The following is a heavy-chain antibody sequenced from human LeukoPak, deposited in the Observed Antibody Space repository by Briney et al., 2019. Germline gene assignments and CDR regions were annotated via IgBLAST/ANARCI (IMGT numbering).Heavy chain of an antibody. D-gene: IGHD2-2*01. J-gene: IGHJ4*02. V-gene: IGHV3-33*01. CDR2: IWHDGSNK. Sequence: GGSLRLSCAASGFTFSSYGMHWARQAPGKGLEWVAVIWHDGSNKYYADSVKGRFTISRDNSKNTLYLQMNSLRAKDTAVYYCAADSTADYWGQGTLVTVSS. CDR3: AADSTADY. CDR1: GFTFSSYG.